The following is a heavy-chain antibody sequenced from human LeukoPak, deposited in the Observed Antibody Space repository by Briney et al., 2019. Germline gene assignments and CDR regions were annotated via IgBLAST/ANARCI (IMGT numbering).Heavy chain of an antibody. V-gene: IGHV4-59*01. CDR2: IYYSGST. CDR3: ASRRDTAMALFDY. D-gene: IGHD5-18*01. Sequence: SETLSLTCTVSGGSISSYYWSWIRQPPGKGLEWIGYIYYSGSTNYNPSLKSRVTISAGTSKNQFSLKLSSVTAADTAVYYCASRRDTAMALFDYWGQGTLVTVSS. J-gene: IGHJ4*02. CDR1: GGSISSYY.